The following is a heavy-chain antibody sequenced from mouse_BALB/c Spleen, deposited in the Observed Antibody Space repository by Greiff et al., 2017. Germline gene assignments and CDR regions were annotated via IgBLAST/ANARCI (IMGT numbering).Heavy chain of an antibody. CDR3: ARDSWFAY. V-gene: IGHV14-3*02. CDR2: IDPANGNT. J-gene: IGHJ3*01. CDR1: GFNIKDTY. Sequence: EVQLQQSGAELVKPGASVKLSCTASGFNIKDTYMHWVKQRPEQGLEWIGRIDPANGNTKYDPKFQGKATITADTSSNTAYLQLSSLTSEDTAVYYCARDSWFAYWGQGTLVTVAA.